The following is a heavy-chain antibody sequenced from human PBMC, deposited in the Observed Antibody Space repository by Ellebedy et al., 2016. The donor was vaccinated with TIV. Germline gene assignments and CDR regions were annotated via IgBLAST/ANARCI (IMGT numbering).Heavy chain of an antibody. D-gene: IGHD4-17*01. CDR1: GFTFSSYS. CDR3: AREFFYGDYYQYFDY. Sequence: PGGSLRLSCAASGFTFSSYSMNWVRQAPGKGLEWVSYISSSSSYIYYADSVKGRFTISRDNAKNSLYLQMNSLRAEDTAVYYCAREFFYGDYYQYFDYWGQGTLVTVSS. V-gene: IGHV3-21*05. CDR2: ISSSSSYI. J-gene: IGHJ4*02.